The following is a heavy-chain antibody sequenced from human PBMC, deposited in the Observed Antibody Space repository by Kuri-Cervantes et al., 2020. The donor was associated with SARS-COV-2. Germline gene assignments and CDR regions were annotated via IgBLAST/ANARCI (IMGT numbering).Heavy chain of an antibody. CDR2: IYYSGST. V-gene: IGHV4-39*07. CDR1: GGSISSSSYY. CDR3: ARANGDYQIEIDYYYYYYMDV. Sequence: ESLKISCTVSGGSISSSSYYWGWIRQPPGKGLEWIGSIYYSGSTYYNPSLKSRVTISVDTSMTQFSLKLSSVTAADTAVCYCARANGDYQIEIDYYYYYYMDVWGKGTTVTVSS. J-gene: IGHJ6*03. D-gene: IGHD4-17*01.